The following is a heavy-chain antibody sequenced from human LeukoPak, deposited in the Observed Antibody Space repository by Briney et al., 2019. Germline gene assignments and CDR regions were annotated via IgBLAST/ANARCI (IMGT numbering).Heavy chain of an antibody. Sequence: SETLSLTCTVSGYSISSGYYWGWIRQPPGKGLEWIGSIYHSGSTYYNPSLKSRVTISVDTSKNQFSLKLSSVTAADTAVYYCAREAAAGTDYWGQGTLVTVSS. V-gene: IGHV4-38-2*02. D-gene: IGHD6-13*01. CDR1: GYSISSGYY. J-gene: IGHJ4*02. CDR2: IYHSGST. CDR3: AREAAAGTDY.